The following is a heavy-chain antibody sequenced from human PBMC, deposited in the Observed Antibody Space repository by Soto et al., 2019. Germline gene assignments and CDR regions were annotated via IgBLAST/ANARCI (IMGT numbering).Heavy chain of an antibody. J-gene: IGHJ4*02. CDR3: ARAREWELLQAPFDY. CDR1: GGTFSSYA. Sequence: QVQLVQSGAEVKKPGSSVKVSCKASGGTFSSYAISWVRQAPGQGLEWMGGIIPILGTANYAQKFQGRVTITADESTSTAYMELSSLRSEDTAVYYCARAREWELLQAPFDYWGQGTLVTVSS. CDR2: IIPILGTA. D-gene: IGHD1-26*01. V-gene: IGHV1-69*01.